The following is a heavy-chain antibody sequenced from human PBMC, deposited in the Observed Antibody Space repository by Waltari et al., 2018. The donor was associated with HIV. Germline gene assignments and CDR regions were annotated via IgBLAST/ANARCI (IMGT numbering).Heavy chain of an antibody. CDR2: INASGGT. CDR3: ARETSGPTWRLFDS. J-gene: IGHJ4*02. V-gene: IGHV4-4*07. CDR1: GASINNYY. D-gene: IGHD1-26*01. Sequence: QVQLQESGPGLVKPSETLSLTCIVPGASINNYYWNWIRQPAGKGLEWLGRINASGGTNYNPSLKSRVTMSVDTSKNQFSLKLTSVTAADTAVYFCARETSGPTWRLFDSWGQGTLVTVSS.